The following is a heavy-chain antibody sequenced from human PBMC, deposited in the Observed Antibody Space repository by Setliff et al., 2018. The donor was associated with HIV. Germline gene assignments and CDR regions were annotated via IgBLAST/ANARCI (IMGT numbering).Heavy chain of an antibody. CDR3: ATRGEQLYFYGMDV. CDR1: GYTFTSYA. Sequence: ASVKVSCKASGYTFTSYAVNWVRQAPGQGLEWVGWIHTNTGDPTYAQGFTGRFVFSFDTSVSTAYLQISGLKAEDTAVYYCATRGEQLYFYGMDVWGQGTT. D-gene: IGHD1-26*01. V-gene: IGHV7-4-1*02. CDR2: IHTNTGDP. J-gene: IGHJ6*02.